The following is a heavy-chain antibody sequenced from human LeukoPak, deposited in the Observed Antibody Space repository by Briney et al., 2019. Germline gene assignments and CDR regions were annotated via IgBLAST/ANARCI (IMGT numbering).Heavy chain of an antibody. CDR3: ATADKWEPLDY. V-gene: IGHV1-24*01. J-gene: IGHJ4*02. CDR1: GASLSETS. CDR2: FDPEDGES. Sequence: ASVKVSCKVSGASLSETSIHWVRQAPGQWLEWMGGFDPEDGESIFAQRFQGRFSMTEDTSADTAYMELRSLRPEDTAVYYCATADKWEPLDYWGQGTLVTVSS. D-gene: IGHD1-26*01.